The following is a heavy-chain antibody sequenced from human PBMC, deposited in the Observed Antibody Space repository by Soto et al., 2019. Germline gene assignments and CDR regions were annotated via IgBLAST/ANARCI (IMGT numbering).Heavy chain of an antibody. J-gene: IGHJ3*02. Sequence: GGSLRLSCAASGLIVSSYYMSWVRQAPGKGLEWVAFIYSGGITDYTDSVKGRFIISRDKSKNTLYLQMKSLRVDDTAIYYCARPEWGGAFDIWGQGTMVTVSS. D-gene: IGHD1-26*01. CDR1: GLIVSSYY. CDR3: ARPEWGGAFDI. CDR2: IYSGGIT. V-gene: IGHV3-66*04.